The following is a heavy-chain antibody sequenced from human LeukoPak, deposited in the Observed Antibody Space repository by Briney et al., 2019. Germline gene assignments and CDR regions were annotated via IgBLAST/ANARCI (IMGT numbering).Heavy chain of an antibody. Sequence: GGSLRLSCAASGFTVSSNYMSWVRLAPGKGLEWVSVIYSGGSTYYADSVKGRFTISRDNSKNTLYLQMNSLRAEDTAVYYCARRREAREFDYWGQGTLVTVSS. CDR3: ARRREAREFDY. V-gene: IGHV3-53*01. CDR2: IYSGGST. D-gene: IGHD1-26*01. J-gene: IGHJ4*02. CDR1: GFTVSSNY.